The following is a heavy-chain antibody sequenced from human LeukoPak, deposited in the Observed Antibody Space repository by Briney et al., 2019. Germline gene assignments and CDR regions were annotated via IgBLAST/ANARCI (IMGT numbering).Heavy chain of an antibody. CDR2: IKEDGSEQ. CDR1: GFLFRNHW. CDR3: AGVAGPVKLCFDY. D-gene: IGHD3-16*01. Sequence: GGSLRLSCAASGFLFRNHWMTWVRQAPGKGLEWVASIKEDGSEQYYVDSVKGRFTISRNNDKNSVYLQMSSLRPGDTAVYYCAGVAGPVKLCFDYWGQGTLATVSS. V-gene: IGHV3-7*03. J-gene: IGHJ4*02.